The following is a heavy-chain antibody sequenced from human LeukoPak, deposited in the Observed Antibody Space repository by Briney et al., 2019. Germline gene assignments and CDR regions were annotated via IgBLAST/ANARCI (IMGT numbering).Heavy chain of an antibody. CDR1: GYTFTSYG. D-gene: IGHD3-22*01. J-gene: IGHJ4*02. Sequence: GASVKVSCKASGYTFTSYGISWVRQAPGQGLEWMGWISAYNGNTNYAQKLQGRVTMTTDTSTSTAYMELRSLRSDDTAVYYCARDTSPVGSSGSSVSDYWGQGTQVTVSS. CDR2: ISAYNGNT. V-gene: IGHV1-18*01. CDR3: ARDTSPVGSSGSSVSDY.